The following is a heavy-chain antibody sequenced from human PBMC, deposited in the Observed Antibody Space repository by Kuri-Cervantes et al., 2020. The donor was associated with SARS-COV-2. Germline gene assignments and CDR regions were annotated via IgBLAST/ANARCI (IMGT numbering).Heavy chain of an antibody. CDR2: IKQDGSEK. CDR3: ARGNYYESSGYYHFYYGVDV. CDR1: GITFSSYW. J-gene: IGHJ6*02. Sequence: GASLKISCAASGITFSSYWMRWVRQAPGKGLEWVANIKQDGSEKYYVDSVKGRFTISRDNAKNSLYLQMNSLRAEDTAVYYCARGNYYESSGYYHFYYGVDVWGQGTTVTVSS. D-gene: IGHD3-22*01. V-gene: IGHV3-7*03.